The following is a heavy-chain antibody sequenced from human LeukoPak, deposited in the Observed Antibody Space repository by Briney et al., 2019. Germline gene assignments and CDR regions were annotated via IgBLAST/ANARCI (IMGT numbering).Heavy chain of an antibody. J-gene: IGHJ4*02. D-gene: IGHD5-18*01. V-gene: IGHV4-59*08. CDR2: IHYSGST. Sequence: SETLSLTCTVSGGSISSYYWSWIRQPPGKGLEWIGYIHYSGSTNYNPSLKSRVTISVDTSRNQFSLKLSSVTAADTAVYYCARHVLRDTAMARTYYFDYWGQGTLVTVSS. CDR1: GGSISSYY. CDR3: ARHVLRDTAMARTYYFDY.